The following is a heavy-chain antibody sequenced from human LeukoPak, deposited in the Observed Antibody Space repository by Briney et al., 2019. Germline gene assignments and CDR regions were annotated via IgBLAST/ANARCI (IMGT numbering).Heavy chain of an antibody. V-gene: IGHV1-46*01. J-gene: IGHJ4*02. CDR2: INPSGGST. Sequence: ASVKVSCKASGYTFTSYYMHWVRQAPGQGLEWMGIINPSGGSTSYAQKFQGRVTMTRDTSKNQFSLKLTSVTAADTAVYYCATHPPRSCTGGSCSDYWGQGTLVTVSS. D-gene: IGHD2-15*01. CDR1: GYTFTSYY. CDR3: ATHPPRSCTGGSCSDY.